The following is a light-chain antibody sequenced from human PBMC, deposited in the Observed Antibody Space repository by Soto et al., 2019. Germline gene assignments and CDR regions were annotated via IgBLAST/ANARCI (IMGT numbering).Light chain of an antibody. V-gene: IGKV4-1*01. Sequence: IVIASSPDSLAVSLGERSTINCKSSQSVLYSSNNKNYLAWYQHKPGQSPKLLIYWASTRESGVPDRFSGSGSGTDFTLTISSLQAEDMAVYYCQQYYSNPFTFGGGTKVDIK. J-gene: IGKJ4*01. CDR2: WAS. CDR3: QQYYSNPFT. CDR1: QSVLYSSNNKNY.